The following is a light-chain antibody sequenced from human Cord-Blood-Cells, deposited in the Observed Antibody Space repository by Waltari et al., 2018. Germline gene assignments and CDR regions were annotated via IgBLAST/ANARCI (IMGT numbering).Light chain of an antibody. CDR1: QSVSSY. J-gene: IGKJ1*01. CDR2: EAS. V-gene: IGKV3-11*01. CDR3: QQRSNWPWT. Sequence: EIVLTQSPATLSLSPAERATLSCTASQSVSSYLAWYQQKPGQAPRLLIYEASNRATGIPASFSGSGSGTDFTLTISSLGPEDFAVYYCQQRSNWPWTFGQGTKLEIK.